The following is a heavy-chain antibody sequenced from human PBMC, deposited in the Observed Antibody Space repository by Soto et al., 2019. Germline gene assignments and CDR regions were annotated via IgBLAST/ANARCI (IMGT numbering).Heavy chain of an antibody. V-gene: IGHV1-69*06. D-gene: IGHD1-1*01. CDR3: ARARGGCTGTSCYHYFYYGLDV. CDR2: ILPIFGTA. Sequence: QVQLVQSGAEVKGPGSSVKVSCKASGGTFSNYAINWVRQAPGQGLEWMGGILPIFGTAKYAQTFQGRVTITADRSTSTAYMELSSLRSEDTDVYYCARARGGCTGTSCYHYFYYGLDVWGQGTTVTVSS. CDR1: GGTFSNYA. J-gene: IGHJ6*02.